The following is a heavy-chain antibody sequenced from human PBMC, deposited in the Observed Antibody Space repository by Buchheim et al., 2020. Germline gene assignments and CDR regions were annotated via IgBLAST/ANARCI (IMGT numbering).Heavy chain of an antibody. V-gene: IGHV3-43D*03. D-gene: IGHD6-6*01. Sequence: EVQLVESGGVVVQPGGSLRLSCAASGFTFDDYAMHWVRQAPGKGLEWVSLISWDGGSTYYADSVKGRLTISRDNSKNSLYLQMNSLRAEDTALYYCAKDSSSSDDYYYYGMDVWGQGTT. J-gene: IGHJ6*02. CDR1: GFTFDDYA. CDR3: AKDSSSSDDYYYYGMDV. CDR2: ISWDGGST.